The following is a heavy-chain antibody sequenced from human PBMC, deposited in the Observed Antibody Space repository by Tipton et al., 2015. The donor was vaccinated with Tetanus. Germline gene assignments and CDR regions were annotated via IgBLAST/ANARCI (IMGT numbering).Heavy chain of an antibody. CDR2: IYSYNGNT. V-gene: IGHV4-39*07. CDR1: GGSINSGTYY. D-gene: IGHD5-18*01. Sequence: GLVKPSEAVSLTCSVSGGSINSGTYYWSWIRQPPGKGLEWIGSIYSYNGNTFQNPSLKGRVIMSVDTSKNQFSLKLNSVKAADTAIYYCAREPGFSYGFKYWGQGILVTVSS. CDR3: AREPGFSYGFKY. J-gene: IGHJ4*02.